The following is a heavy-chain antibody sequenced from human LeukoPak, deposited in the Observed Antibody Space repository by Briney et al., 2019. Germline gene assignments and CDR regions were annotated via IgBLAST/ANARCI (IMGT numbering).Heavy chain of an antibody. D-gene: IGHD3-22*01. CDR1: GGSFGGYY. CDR2: INHSGST. Sequence: SETLSLTCAVYGGSFGGYYWSWIRQPPGKGLEWIGEINHSGSTNYNPSLKSRVTISVDTSKNQFSLKLSSVTAADTAVYYCATIVVARYYYYGMDVWGQGTTVTVSS. CDR3: ATIVVARYYYYGMDV. V-gene: IGHV4-34*01. J-gene: IGHJ6*02.